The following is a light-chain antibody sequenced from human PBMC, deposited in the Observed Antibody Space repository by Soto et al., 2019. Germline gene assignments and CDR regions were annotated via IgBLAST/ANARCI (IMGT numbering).Light chain of an antibody. Sequence: QSVLTQPASVSGSPGQSITISCTGTSSDVGNYNYVSWYQQHPGKAPKLIIYEVTNRPAGVSDRLSGSKSGNTASLTISGLQAEDETDNYCLSYTSSGTNVFGTGTKLTVL. V-gene: IGLV2-14*01. CDR1: SSDVGNYNY. CDR3: LSYTSSGTNV. CDR2: EVT. J-gene: IGLJ1*01.